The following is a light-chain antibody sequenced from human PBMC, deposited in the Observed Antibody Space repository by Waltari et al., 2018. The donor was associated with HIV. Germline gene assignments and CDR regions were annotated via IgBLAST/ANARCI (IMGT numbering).Light chain of an antibody. CDR2: EVS. V-gene: IGLV2-14*01. CDR1: SSDIGDYNY. J-gene: IGLJ2*01. Sequence: QSALTQPASVSGSPGQSITISCTGTSSDIGDYNYVSWYQQHPGKAPKLVIYEVSNRPSGISDRFSGSKSDITASLTISGLQAEDEADYYCNSYSSNSYILFGGGTKLTVL. CDR3: NSYSSNSYIL.